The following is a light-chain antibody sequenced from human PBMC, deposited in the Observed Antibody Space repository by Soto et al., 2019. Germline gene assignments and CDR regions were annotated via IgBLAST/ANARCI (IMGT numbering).Light chain of an antibody. CDR3: QQRHTWPGT. Sequence: VLTQSPDTLSLSAGEGATLSCRASQSVAAYVAWYQQRPGQAPRLLIYDASKRATGIPARFTGSGSGRDFTLTISSLEPEAFAVYYCQQRHTWPGTFGGGTTVAIK. V-gene: IGKV3-11*02. CDR1: QSVAAY. J-gene: IGKJ4*01. CDR2: DAS.